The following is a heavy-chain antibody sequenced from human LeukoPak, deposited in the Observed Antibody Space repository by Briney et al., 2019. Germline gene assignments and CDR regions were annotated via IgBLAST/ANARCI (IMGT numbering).Heavy chain of an antibody. CDR2: INHNGNVN. J-gene: IGHJ6*02. Sequence: GGSLRLSCAASGFTFSSYWMNWARQAPGKGLEWVASINHNGNVNYYVDSVKGRFTISRDNAKNSLYLQMSNLRAEDTAVYYCARNPDLWGQGTTVTVSS. CDR3: ARNPDL. V-gene: IGHV3-7*01. CDR1: GFTFSSYW.